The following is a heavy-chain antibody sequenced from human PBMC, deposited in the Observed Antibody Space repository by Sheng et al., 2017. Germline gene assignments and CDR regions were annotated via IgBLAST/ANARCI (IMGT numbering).Heavy chain of an antibody. Sequence: EVQLVESGGGLVKPGGSLRLSCAASGFTLRNYAMSWVRQAPGKGLEWVSGISNSGGSTYYADSVKGRFTISRDNSKNTLYLQMNSLRAEDTAVYYCAKHGESYSDSRTDYWGQGTLVTVSS. CDR2: ISNSGGST. CDR3: AKHGESYSDSRTDY. D-gene: IGHD3-16*01. V-gene: IGHV3-23*04. CDR1: GFTLRNYA. J-gene: IGHJ4*02.